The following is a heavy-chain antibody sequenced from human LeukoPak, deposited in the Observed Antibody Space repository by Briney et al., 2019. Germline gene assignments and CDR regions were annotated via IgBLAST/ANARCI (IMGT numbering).Heavy chain of an antibody. D-gene: IGHD3-9*01. CDR2: IYISGST. V-gene: IGHV4-61*02. J-gene: IGHJ4*02. CDR1: GGSISIGSYY. Sequence: SQTLSLTCTVSGGSISIGSYYWSWSPQPAGKGLEWIGRIYISGSTNYNPSLKSRVTMSVDTSKNQFSLKLSSVTAADTAVYYCARDRYDILTGYAYFDYWGQGTLVTVSS. CDR3: ARDRYDILTGYAYFDY.